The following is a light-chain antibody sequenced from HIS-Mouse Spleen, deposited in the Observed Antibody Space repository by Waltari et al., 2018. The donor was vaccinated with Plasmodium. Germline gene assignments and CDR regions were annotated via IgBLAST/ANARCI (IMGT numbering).Light chain of an antibody. J-gene: IGKJ4*01. CDR3: QQYDNLPLT. CDR2: DAS. CDR1: QDISNY. Sequence: DIEMTQSPSSLPASVGYRFTITCQASQDISNYLNWYQQKPGKAPKLLIYDASNLETGVPSRFSGSGSGTDFTFTISSLQPEDIATYYCQQYDNLPLTFGGGTKVEIK. V-gene: IGKV1-33*01.